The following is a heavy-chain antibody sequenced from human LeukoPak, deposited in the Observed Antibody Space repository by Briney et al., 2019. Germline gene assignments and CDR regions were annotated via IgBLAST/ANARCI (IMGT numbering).Heavy chain of an antibody. V-gene: IGHV3-64D*06. CDR2: ISANGGTT. J-gene: IGHJ4*02. Sequence: QAGGSLRLSCSASGFTFSNLAMHWVRQAPGKGLEYISAISANGGTTYYADSVKGRFTISRDNSKNTLYLQMSSLRPEDTAVYYCVNQISGWVYWGQGTLVTVSS. D-gene: IGHD6-19*01. CDR1: GFTFSNLA. CDR3: VNQISGWVY.